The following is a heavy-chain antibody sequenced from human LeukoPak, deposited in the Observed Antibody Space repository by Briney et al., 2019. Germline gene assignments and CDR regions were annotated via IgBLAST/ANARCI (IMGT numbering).Heavy chain of an antibody. Sequence: PSQTLSLTCAVFGGSISSGDSPWSWIPQPPGKGLEWIGYIFHTGHTSYNPSIKSRVTISVDMSKNQLSLKLSSVTAADTAVYYCARGFYGSGSQFDYWGQGTLVTVSS. J-gene: IGHJ4*02. D-gene: IGHD3-10*01. CDR1: GGSISSGDSP. CDR3: ARGFYGSGSQFDY. CDR2: IFHTGHT. V-gene: IGHV4-30-2*01.